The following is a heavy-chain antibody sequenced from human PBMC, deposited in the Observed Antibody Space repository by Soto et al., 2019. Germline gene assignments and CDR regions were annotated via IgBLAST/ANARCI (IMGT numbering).Heavy chain of an antibody. Sequence: GGSLRLSCAASGFTFSDYYMSWIRQAPGKGLEWVSYISSSGSTIYYADSVKGRFTISRDNAKNSLYLQMNSLRAEATAVYYCARVGMLEVTAINYWGQGTLVTVSS. V-gene: IGHV3-11*01. CDR1: GFTFSDYY. CDR2: ISSSGSTI. D-gene: IGHD2-21*02. J-gene: IGHJ4*02. CDR3: ARVGMLEVTAINY.